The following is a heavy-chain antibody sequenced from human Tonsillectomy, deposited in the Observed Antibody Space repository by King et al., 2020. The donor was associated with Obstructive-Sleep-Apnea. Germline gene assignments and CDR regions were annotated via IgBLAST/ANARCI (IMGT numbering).Heavy chain of an antibody. D-gene: IGHD2/OR15-2a*01. V-gene: IGHV1-8*01. CDR2: LNPNSGET. Sequence: QLVQSGAEVKTPGASVKVSCKASGYTFTSHDINWVRQAPGQGLEWMGWLNPNSGETASAQNFQGRLTMTRNTSISTAYMELTSLRFDDTAIYYCERTYSNWFDPWGQGTLVTVYS. J-gene: IGHJ5*02. CDR3: ERTYSNWFDP. CDR1: GYTFTSHD.